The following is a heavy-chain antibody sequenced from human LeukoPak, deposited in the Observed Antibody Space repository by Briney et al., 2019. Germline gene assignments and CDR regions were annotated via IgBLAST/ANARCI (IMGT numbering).Heavy chain of an antibody. CDR2: IYYSGST. Sequence: PSETLSLTCTASGGSISSHYWSWIRQPPGKGLEWIGYIYYSGSTNYNPSLKSRVTISVDTSKNQFSLKLSSVTAADTAVYYCARGAGATPSDWGPFYWFDPWGQGTLVTVSS. D-gene: IGHD7-27*01. J-gene: IGHJ5*02. CDR3: ARGAGATPSDWGPFYWFDP. CDR1: GGSISSHY. V-gene: IGHV4-59*11.